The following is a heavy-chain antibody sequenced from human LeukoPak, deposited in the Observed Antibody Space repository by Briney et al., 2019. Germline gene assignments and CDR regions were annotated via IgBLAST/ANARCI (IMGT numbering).Heavy chain of an antibody. D-gene: IGHD3-10*01. CDR3: ATGRLRYGSGSYYGAEAFDY. J-gene: IGHJ4*02. V-gene: IGHV1-24*01. CDR1: GYTLTELS. CDR2: FDPEDGET. Sequence: ASVKVSCEVSGYTLTELSMHWVRQAPGKGLEWMGGFDPEDGETIHAQKFQGRVTMTEDTSTDTAYMELSSLRSEDTAVYYCATGRLRYGSGSYYGAEAFDYWGQGTLVTVSS.